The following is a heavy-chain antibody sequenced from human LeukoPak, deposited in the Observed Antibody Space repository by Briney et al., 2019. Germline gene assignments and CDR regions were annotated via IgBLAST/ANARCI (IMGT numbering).Heavy chain of an antibody. Sequence: ASVKVSCKASGYTFTSYVISWVRQAPGQGLEWMGWISAYNGNTNYAQKLQGRVTMTTDTSTSTAYMELRSLRSDDTAVYYCARVLFGGIHSGYDSWGQGTLVTVSS. CDR3: ARVLFGGIHSGYDS. CDR1: GYTFTSYV. J-gene: IGHJ4*02. D-gene: IGHD5-12*01. V-gene: IGHV1-18*01. CDR2: ISAYNGNT.